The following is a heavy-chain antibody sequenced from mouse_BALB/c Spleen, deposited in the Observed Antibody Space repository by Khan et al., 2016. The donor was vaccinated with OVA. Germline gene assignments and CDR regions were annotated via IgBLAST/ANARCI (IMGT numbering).Heavy chain of an antibody. CDR1: GYIFTSYW. V-gene: IGHV1-76*01. D-gene: IGHD3-2*02. CDR2: IYPGTNNT. J-gene: IGHJ2*01. CDR3: AREEALYYVDY. Sequence: QMQLEESGAELVRPGASVKLSCKTSGYIFTSYWIHWVKQRSGQGLQWIARIYPGTNNTYYNENLKDKATLTADNSSSTTYMQLSSLKSEDSAVDYCAREEALYYVDYWGQGTTLTVSS.